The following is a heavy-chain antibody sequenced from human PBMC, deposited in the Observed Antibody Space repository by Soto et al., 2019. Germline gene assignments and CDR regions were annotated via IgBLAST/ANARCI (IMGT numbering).Heavy chain of an antibody. CDR2: IWYDGSNK. V-gene: IGHV3-33*01. J-gene: IGHJ3*02. D-gene: IGHD3-22*01. CDR3: ARDRFRYYYDCSGYYRPDAFDI. Sequence: QVQLVESGGGVVQPGRSLRLSCAASGFTFSSYGMHWVRQAPGKGLEWVAVIWYDGSNKYYADSVKGRFTISRDNSKNTLYLQMNSLRAEDTAVYYCARDRFRYYYDCSGYYRPDAFDIWGQGTMVTVSS. CDR1: GFTFSSYG.